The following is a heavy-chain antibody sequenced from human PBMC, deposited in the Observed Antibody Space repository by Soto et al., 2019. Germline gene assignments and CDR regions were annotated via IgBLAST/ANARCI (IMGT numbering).Heavy chain of an antibody. J-gene: IGHJ6*02. Sequence: ASVKVSCKASGYSFTDYHIHWVRQAPGQGLEWLGRINPKSGGTSTAQKFQGWVTMTTDTSISTASVELTRLTSDDTAIYYCARGDSTDCSNGVCSFFYNHDMDVWGQGTTVTVSS. V-gene: IGHV1-2*04. D-gene: IGHD2-8*01. CDR3: ARGDSTDCSNGVCSFFYNHDMDV. CDR1: GYSFTDYH. CDR2: INPKSGGT.